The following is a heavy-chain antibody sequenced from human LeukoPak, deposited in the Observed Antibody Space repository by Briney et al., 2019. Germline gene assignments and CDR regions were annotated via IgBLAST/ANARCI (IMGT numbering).Heavy chain of an antibody. J-gene: IGHJ4*02. CDR1: GGSISGYY. D-gene: IGHD3-10*01. Sequence: SETLSLTCTVSGGSISGYYWSWIRQPPGKGLEWIGEINHSGSTNYNPSLKSRVTISVDTSKNQFSLKLSSVTAADTAVYYCAREKGITMVRGVIDYWGQGTLVTVSS. CDR2: INHSGST. V-gene: IGHV4-34*01. CDR3: AREKGITMVRGVIDY.